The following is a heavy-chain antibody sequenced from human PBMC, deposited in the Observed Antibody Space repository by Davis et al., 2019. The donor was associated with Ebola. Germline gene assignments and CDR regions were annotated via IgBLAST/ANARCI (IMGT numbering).Heavy chain of an antibody. J-gene: IGHJ4*02. CDR3: GGGWLVLPNY. D-gene: IGHD6-19*01. CDR1: GYTFTNYG. Sequence: ASVKVSCKTAGYTFTNYGISWVRQAPGQGLEWMGIINPSGGSTSYAQKFQGRVTMTRDTSTSTVYMELSSLRSEDTAVYYCGGGWLVLPNYWGQGTLVTVSS. CDR2: INPSGGST. V-gene: IGHV1-46*01.